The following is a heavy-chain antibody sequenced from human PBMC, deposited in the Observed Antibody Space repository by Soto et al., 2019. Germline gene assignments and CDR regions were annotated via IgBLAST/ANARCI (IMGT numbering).Heavy chain of an antibody. J-gene: IGHJ5*01. V-gene: IGHV1-69*01. CDR3: ARDREDGSGTKYNWFDS. Sequence: QMQLVQSGAEVKKPGSSVKVSCKASGGTFGNLGISWLRQAPGQGLEWMGGTIPIFDTPHYAEKFRDRLTVTADATSTAYVELTRLSSEDTATDYWARDREDGSGTKYNWFDSWGQGTLVTVSS. CDR2: TIPIFDTP. CDR1: GGTFGNLG. D-gene: IGHD3-10*01.